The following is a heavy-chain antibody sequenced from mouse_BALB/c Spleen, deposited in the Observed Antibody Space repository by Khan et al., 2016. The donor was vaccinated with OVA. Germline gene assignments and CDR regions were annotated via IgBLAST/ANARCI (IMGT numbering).Heavy chain of an antibody. V-gene: IGHV1S137*01. CDR3: ARGSGRYRFAY. CDR1: GYTFTDFV. CDR2: ISSYYGDA. Sequence: QVELQQSGAELVRPGVSVKISCKGSGYTFTDFVMHWVKQSHAKSLEWIGVISSYYGDANYNQKFKGKATMTVDNSANTAYLELARLTSEESAIYYCARGSGRYRFAYWGQGTLLTVSA. D-gene: IGHD1-3*01. J-gene: IGHJ3*01.